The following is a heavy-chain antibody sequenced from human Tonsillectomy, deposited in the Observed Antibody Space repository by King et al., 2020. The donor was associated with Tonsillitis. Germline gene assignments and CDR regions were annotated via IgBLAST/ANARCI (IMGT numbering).Heavy chain of an antibody. CDR1: GFTFSRYW. CDR2: MNQDGSEK. J-gene: IGHJ4*02. Sequence: VQLVESGGGLVQPGGSLRLSCAGSGFTFSRYWMSWVRQAPGKGLEWVANMNQDGSEKYYVDSVKGRFTISRDNAKNSLYLQMNSLRAEDTAVFYCARDDSSGYHYLDNWGQGTLVTVSS. V-gene: IGHV3-7*01. D-gene: IGHD3-22*01. CDR3: ARDDSSGYHYLDN.